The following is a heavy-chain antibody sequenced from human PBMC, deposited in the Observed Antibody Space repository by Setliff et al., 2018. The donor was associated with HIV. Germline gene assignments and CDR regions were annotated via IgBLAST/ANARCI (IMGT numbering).Heavy chain of an antibody. CDR3: ARRAGNYLDY. J-gene: IGHJ4*02. CDR1: GTSFSGYY. V-gene: IGHV4-34*01. Sequence: SETLSLTCAVYGTSFSGYYWNWIRQSPGKGLEWIGEVDHSGGTKFNPSLKSRVTISLKTSKNQFSLSLSSVTVADTGLYFCARRAGNYLDYWGQGTLVT. CDR2: VDHSGGT.